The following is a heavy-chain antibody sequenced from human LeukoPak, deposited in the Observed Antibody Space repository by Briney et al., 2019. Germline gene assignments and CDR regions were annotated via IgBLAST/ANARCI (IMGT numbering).Heavy chain of an antibody. J-gene: IGHJ4*02. CDR2: ISSSSSYI. V-gene: IGHV3-21*01. CDR3: ARDNSGSYYFDY. CDR1: GFTFSSYS. Sequence: GGSLRLSCAASGFTFSSYSMNWVRQAPGKGLEWVSSISSSSSYIYYADSVKGRFTISRDNAKNSLYLQMNSLRAEDTAVYCCARDNSGSYYFDYWGQGTLVTVSS. D-gene: IGHD1-26*01.